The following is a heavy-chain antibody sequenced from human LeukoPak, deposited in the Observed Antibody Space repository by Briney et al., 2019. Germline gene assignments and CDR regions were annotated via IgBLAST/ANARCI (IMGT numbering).Heavy chain of an antibody. CDR3: VRAARSVDYSDYFYYMDV. Sequence: GGSLRLSCAASGFTFSSYSMNWVRQAPGKGLEWVSSITSSSSYIYYADSVKGRFTISRDNAKNSLYLQMSSLRAEDTAVYYCVRAARSVDYSDYFYYMDVWGKGTTVTISS. J-gene: IGHJ6*03. CDR2: ITSSSSYI. V-gene: IGHV3-21*01. D-gene: IGHD2-15*01. CDR1: GFTFSSYS.